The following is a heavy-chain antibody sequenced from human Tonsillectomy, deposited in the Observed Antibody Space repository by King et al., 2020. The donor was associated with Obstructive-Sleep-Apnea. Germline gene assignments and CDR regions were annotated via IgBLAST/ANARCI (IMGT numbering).Heavy chain of an antibody. CDR1: GFTFSSYA. Sequence: VQLVESGGGVVQPGRSLRLSCAASGFTFSSYAMHWVRQAPGKGLEWVAVISYDGSNKYYADSVKGRFTISRDNSKNTLYLQMNSLRAEDTAVYYWAGGEDFGEYCGGDCYSRLFDYWGQGTLVTVSS. CDR2: ISYDGSNK. CDR3: AGGEDFGEYCGGDCYSRLFDY. J-gene: IGHJ4*02. V-gene: IGHV3-30-3*01. D-gene: IGHD2-21*02.